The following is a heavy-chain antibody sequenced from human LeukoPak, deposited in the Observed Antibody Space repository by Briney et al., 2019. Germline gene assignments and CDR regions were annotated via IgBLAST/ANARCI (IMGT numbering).Heavy chain of an antibody. CDR2: ISYDGSNK. CDR3: AKEGDYGGNSI. D-gene: IGHD4-23*01. V-gene: IGHV3-30*18. Sequence: PGGSLRLSCAASGFTFSSYGMHWVRQAPGKGLKWVAVISYDGSNKYYADSVKGRFTISRDNSKNTLYLQMNSLRAEDTAVYYCAKEGDYGGNSIWGQGTMVTVSS. CDR1: GFTFSSYG. J-gene: IGHJ3*02.